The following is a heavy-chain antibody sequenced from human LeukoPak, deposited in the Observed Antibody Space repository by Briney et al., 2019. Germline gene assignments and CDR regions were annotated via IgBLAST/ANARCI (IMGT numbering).Heavy chain of an antibody. Sequence: SETLSLTCAVSGGSISSSNWWGWVRQPPGKGLEWIGEIYHSGSTNYNPSLKSRVTISVDKSKNQFSLKLSSVTAADTAVYYCAREGNYDILTGYREIDYWGQGTLVTVSS. V-gene: IGHV4-4*02. CDR2: IYHSGST. D-gene: IGHD3-9*01. CDR1: GGSISSSNW. J-gene: IGHJ4*02. CDR3: AREGNYDILTGYREIDY.